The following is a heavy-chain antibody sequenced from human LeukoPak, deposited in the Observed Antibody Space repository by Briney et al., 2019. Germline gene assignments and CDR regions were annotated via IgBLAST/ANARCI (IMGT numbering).Heavy chain of an antibody. CDR1: GGSFSGYY. CDR3: ARGSVLQLWFLIDY. J-gene: IGHJ4*02. V-gene: IGHV4-34*01. Sequence: SETLSLNCAVYGGSFSGYYWSWIRQPPGKGLEWIGEINHSGSTNYNPSLRSRVTISVDTSKNQFSLKLSSVTAADTAVYYCARGSVLQLWFLIDYWGQGTLVTVSS. CDR2: INHSGST. D-gene: IGHD5-18*01.